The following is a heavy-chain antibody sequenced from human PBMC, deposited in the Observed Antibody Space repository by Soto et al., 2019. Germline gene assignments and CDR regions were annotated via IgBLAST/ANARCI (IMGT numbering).Heavy chain of an antibody. CDR1: GDSFTSYW. CDR2: IYPGDSDT. Sequence: GESLKISCKGSGDSFTSYWIGWVRQMPGKGLEWMGIIYPGDSDTRYSPSFQGQVTISADKSISTAYLQWSSLKASDTAIYYCARTAAAGNYYYGVDVWGQGTTVTVSS. CDR3: ARTAAAGNYYYGVDV. D-gene: IGHD6-13*01. J-gene: IGHJ6*02. V-gene: IGHV5-51*01.